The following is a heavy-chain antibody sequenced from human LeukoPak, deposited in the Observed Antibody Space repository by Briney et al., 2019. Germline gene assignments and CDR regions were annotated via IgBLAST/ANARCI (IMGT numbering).Heavy chain of an antibody. D-gene: IGHD4-11*01. CDR1: GGSISSGSYY. CDR3: ARLDSNYAGNAFDI. CDR2: IYTSGST. Sequence: PSETLSLTCTVSGGSISSGSYYWSWIRQPAGKGLEWIGRIYTSGSTNYNPSLKSRVTISVDTSKNQFSLKLSSVTAADTAVYYCARLDSNYAGNAFDIWGQGTMVTVSS. J-gene: IGHJ3*02. V-gene: IGHV4-61*02.